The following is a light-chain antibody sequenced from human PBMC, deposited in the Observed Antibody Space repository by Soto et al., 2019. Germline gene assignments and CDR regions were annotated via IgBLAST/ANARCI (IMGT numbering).Light chain of an antibody. CDR2: KVS. V-gene: IGKV2-30*02. CDR3: MQGTHWPIT. CDR1: QSLVHSDGIAY. Sequence: VVLPPTPLSLPVTLGQPACISCRSNQSLVHSDGIAYFSWFQQRPGRSPRRLIYKVSNRDSGVPARFSGSGSGTDFALKISRVEAEDVGVYYCMQGTHWPITFGQGTRLEIK. J-gene: IGKJ5*01.